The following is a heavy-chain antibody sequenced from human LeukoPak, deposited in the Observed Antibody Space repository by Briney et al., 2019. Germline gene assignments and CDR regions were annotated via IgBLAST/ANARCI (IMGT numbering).Heavy chain of an antibody. CDR1: GGSISSYY. Sequence: SETLSLTCTVSGGSISSYYWSWIRQPAGKGLEWIGRIYTSGSTNYNPSLKSRVTVSVDTSKNQFSLKVTSVTAADTAVYYCARDQSSGYNWFAPWGQGTLVTVSS. D-gene: IGHD6-19*01. V-gene: IGHV4-4*07. J-gene: IGHJ5*02. CDR3: ARDQSSGYNWFAP. CDR2: IYTSGST.